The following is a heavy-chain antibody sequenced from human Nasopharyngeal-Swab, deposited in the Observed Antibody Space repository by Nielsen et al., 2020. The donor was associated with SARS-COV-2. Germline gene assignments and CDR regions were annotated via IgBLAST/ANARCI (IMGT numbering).Heavy chain of an antibody. J-gene: IGHJ4*02. CDR1: GDTFTGFD. D-gene: IGHD3-22*01. Sequence: ASVKVSCKTSGDTFTGFDINWVRQATGQGVEWMGWMNPKSGKTGYAQKLQGRVTITRDTSISTYFMELSSLRSEDTAVYFCARAYSDSRGYYTLGFDYWGQGTLVTVSS. V-gene: IGHV1-8*01. CDR2: MNPKSGKT. CDR3: ARAYSDSRGYYTLGFDY.